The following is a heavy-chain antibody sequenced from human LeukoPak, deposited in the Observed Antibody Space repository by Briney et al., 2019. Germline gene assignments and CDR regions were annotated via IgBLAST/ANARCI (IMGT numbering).Heavy chain of an antibody. V-gene: IGHV1-24*01. D-gene: IGHD6-6*01. Sequence: GASVKVSCKVSGYTLTELSMHWVRQAPGKGLEWMGGFDPEDGETIYAQKFQGRVTMTEDTSTDTAYMELSSLRSEDTAVYYCATFSSSSEERDFDYWGQGTLVTVSS. CDR2: FDPEDGET. J-gene: IGHJ4*02. CDR1: GYTLTELS. CDR3: ATFSSSSEERDFDY.